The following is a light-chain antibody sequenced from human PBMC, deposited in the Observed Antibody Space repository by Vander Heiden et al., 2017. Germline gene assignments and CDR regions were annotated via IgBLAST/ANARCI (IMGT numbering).Light chain of an antibody. CDR2: SND. J-gene: IGLJ2*01. V-gene: IGLV1-44*01. Sequence: QSVLTQPAAASGTPGQRVTISCSGSSSNIGSYPVNWYQQLPGTAPNLLIYSNDQGASVVPDGFSGSESYTSASLAISVLQSEVEADYCCSAWDDSLNGAVFGGGTKLTVL. CDR3: SAWDDSLNGAV. CDR1: SSNIGSYP.